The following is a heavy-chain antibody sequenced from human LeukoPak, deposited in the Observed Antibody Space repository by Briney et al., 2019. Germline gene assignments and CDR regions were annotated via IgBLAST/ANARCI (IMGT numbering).Heavy chain of an antibody. V-gene: IGHV1-69*13. CDR3: ARDVRIAAAGTNWFDP. D-gene: IGHD6-13*01. CDR1: GGTFSSYA. J-gene: IGHJ5*02. Sequence: SVKVSGKASGGTFSSYAISWVRQAPGQGLEWMGGIIPIFGTANYAQKFQGRVTITADESTSTAYMELSSLRSEDTAVYYRARDVRIAAAGTNWFDPWGQGTLVTVSS. CDR2: IIPIFGTA.